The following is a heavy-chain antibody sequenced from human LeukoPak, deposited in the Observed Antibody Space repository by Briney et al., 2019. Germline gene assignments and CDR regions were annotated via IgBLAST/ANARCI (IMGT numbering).Heavy chain of an antibody. CDR3: PKGPLRFLEWLLIPGKYFDY. D-gene: IGHD3-3*01. CDR2: IKSKTDGGTT. CDR1: GFTFSNAW. J-gene: IGHJ4*02. Sequence: GGSLRLSCAASGFTFSNAWMSWVRQAPGKGLEWVGRIKSKTDGGTTDYAAPVKGRFTISRDDSKNTLYLQMNSLKTEDTAFYYCPKGPLRFLEWLLIPGKYFDYWGKGTLVPVSS. V-gene: IGHV3-15*01.